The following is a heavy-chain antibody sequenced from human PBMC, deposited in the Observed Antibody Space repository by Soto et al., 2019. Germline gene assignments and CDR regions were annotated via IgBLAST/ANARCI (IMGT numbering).Heavy chain of an antibody. J-gene: IGHJ6*02. CDR2: IYYSGST. CDR3: ARDKATTVTNYYYYYGMDV. V-gene: IGHV4-31*03. CDR1: GGSISSGGYY. D-gene: IGHD4-17*01. Sequence: TSETLSLTCTVSGGSISSGGYYWSWIRQHPGEGLEWIGYIYYSGSTYYNPSLKSRVTISVDTSKNQFSLKLSSVTAADTAVYYCARDKATTVTNYYYYYGMDVWGQGTTVTVSS.